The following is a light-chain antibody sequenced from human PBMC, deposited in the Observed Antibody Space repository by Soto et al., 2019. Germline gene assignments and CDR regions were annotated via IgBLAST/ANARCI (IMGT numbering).Light chain of an antibody. J-gene: IGKJ5*01. Sequence: DIQMTQSPSSLSASVVDRVTITCQASQGISSFLAWYQQKPGKAPKLLIYAASTLQRGVPSRFSGSGSGTDFTLTISSLQPEDFATYFCQQLNSYPITCGQGTRREI. CDR1: QGISSF. CDR3: QQLNSYPIT. CDR2: AAS. V-gene: IGKV1-9*01.